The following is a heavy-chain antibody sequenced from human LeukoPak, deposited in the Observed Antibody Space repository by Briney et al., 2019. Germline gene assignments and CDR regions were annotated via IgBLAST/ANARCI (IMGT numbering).Heavy chain of an antibody. CDR3: ARELHYDILTGLLPGVGSGYWYFDL. Sequence: PGKFLRLSCAASGFTFSSYSMNWVRQAPGKGLEWVSSISSSSSYIYYADSVKGRFTISRDNAKNSLYLQMNSLRAEDTAVYYCARELHYDILTGLLPGVGSGYWYFDLWGRGTLVTVSS. J-gene: IGHJ2*01. V-gene: IGHV3-21*01. CDR1: GFTFSSYS. D-gene: IGHD3-9*01. CDR2: ISSSSSYI.